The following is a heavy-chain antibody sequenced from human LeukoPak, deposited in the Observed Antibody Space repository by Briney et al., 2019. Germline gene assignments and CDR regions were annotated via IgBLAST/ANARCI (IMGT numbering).Heavy chain of an antibody. D-gene: IGHD2-15*01. J-gene: IGHJ3*02. CDR1: GGSISSYY. CDR2: IYTSGST. Sequence: SETLSLTCTVSGGSISSYYWSWIRQPAGKGLEWIGRIYTSGSTNYNPSLKSRVTMSVDTSKNQFSLKVTSVTAADTALYYCARIGCGGGSCYSQRGAFDIWGQRTMVTVSS. CDR3: ARIGCGGGSCYSQRGAFDI. V-gene: IGHV4-4*07.